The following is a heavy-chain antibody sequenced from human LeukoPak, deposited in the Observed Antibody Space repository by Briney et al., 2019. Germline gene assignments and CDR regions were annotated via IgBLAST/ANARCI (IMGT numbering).Heavy chain of an antibody. J-gene: IGHJ5*02. Sequence: HPGGSLRLSCAASGFTFSSYAMSWVRQAPGKGLEWVSGITGSGGGSGGNTYYADSVKGRFTISRDNSKNTLYLQMNSLRAEDTAVYYCAKEPGPWGQGTLVTVSS. CDR1: GFTFSSYA. CDR3: AKEPGP. V-gene: IGHV3-23*01. CDR2: ITGSGGGSGGNT. D-gene: IGHD1-14*01.